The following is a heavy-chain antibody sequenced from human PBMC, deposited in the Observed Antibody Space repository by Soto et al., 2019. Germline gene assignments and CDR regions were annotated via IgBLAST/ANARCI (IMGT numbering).Heavy chain of an antibody. CDR2: ISSSSSYI. J-gene: IGHJ4*02. CDR3: ARGYDSSGYRFDY. Sequence: EVQLVESGGGLVKPGGSLRLSCAASGFTFSSYSMNWVRQAPGKGLEWVSSISSSSSYIYYADSVKGRFTISRDNAKNSLYLQMNSLRAEDTAVYYCARGYDSSGYRFDYWGQGTLVTVSS. V-gene: IGHV3-21*01. CDR1: GFTFSSYS. D-gene: IGHD3-22*01.